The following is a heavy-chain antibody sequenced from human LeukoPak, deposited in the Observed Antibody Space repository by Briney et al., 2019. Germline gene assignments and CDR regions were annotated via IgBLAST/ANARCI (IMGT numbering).Heavy chain of an antibody. J-gene: IGHJ5*02. D-gene: IGHD5-18*01. Sequence: PGGSLRLSCAASGFTSSSYEMNWVRQAPGKGLEWVSYISSSGSTIYYADSVKGRFTISRDNAKNSLYLQMNSLRAEDTAVYYCARDADTAMGAWGQGTLVTVSS. CDR3: ARDADTAMGA. CDR2: ISSSGSTI. CDR1: GFTSSSYE. V-gene: IGHV3-48*03.